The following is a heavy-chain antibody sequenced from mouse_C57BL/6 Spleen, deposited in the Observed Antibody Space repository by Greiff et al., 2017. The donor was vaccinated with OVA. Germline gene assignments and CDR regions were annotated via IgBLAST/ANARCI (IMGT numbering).Heavy chain of an antibody. Sequence: EVKLVESGEGLVKPGGSLKLSCAASGFTFSSYAMSWVRQTPEKRLEWVAYISSGGDYIYYADTVKGRFTISRDNARNTLYLQMGSLKSEDTAMYDCTRMDDGYPSAYWGQGTLVTVSA. J-gene: IGHJ3*01. CDR3: TRMDDGYPSAY. D-gene: IGHD2-3*01. CDR1: GFTFSSYA. CDR2: ISSGGDYI. V-gene: IGHV5-9-1*02.